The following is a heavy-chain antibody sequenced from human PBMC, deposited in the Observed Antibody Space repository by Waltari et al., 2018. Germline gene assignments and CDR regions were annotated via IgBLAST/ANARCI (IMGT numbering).Heavy chain of an antibody. CDR2: ISVSGGST. Sequence: EVQLLESGGGLVQPGGSLRLSCAASGFTFRSYAMSWVRQAPGKGLEWVSGISVSGGSTYYADSVKGRFIISRDNSRNTIDLQMNSLRAEDTAVYYCAKEGWLRFIDSWGQGTLVTVSS. V-gene: IGHV3-23*01. CDR1: GFTFRSYA. CDR3: AKEGWLRFIDS. D-gene: IGHD5-12*01. J-gene: IGHJ4*02.